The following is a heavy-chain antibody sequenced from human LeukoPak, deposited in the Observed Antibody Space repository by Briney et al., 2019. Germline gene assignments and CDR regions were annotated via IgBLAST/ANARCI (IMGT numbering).Heavy chain of an antibody. J-gene: IGHJ4*02. V-gene: IGHV5-10-1*01. D-gene: IGHD6-19*01. CDR3: ARHSQWVIVDELL. CDR2: IDPSDSYT. Sequence: GGSLRISCTASGYRFTTYWISWVRQMPGKGLEWVGRIDPSDSYTNYSQSFQGHVTISADKSLTTAYLQWSSLEASDTAMYYCARHSQWVIVDELLWGQGTLVTVSS. CDR1: GYRFTTYW.